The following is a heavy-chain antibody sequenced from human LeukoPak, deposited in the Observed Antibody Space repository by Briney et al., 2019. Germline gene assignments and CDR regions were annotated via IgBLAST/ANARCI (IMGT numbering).Heavy chain of an antibody. Sequence: PGGSLRLSCAASGFAFSSYEMNWVRQAPGKGLEWVSYISSSGSTIYYADSVKGRFTISRDNAKNSLYLQMNSLRAEDTAVYYCARGKYYSWYYFDCWGQGTLVTVSS. J-gene: IGHJ4*02. D-gene: IGHD3-10*01. CDR1: GFAFSSYE. CDR3: ARGKYYSWYYFDC. CDR2: ISSSGSTI. V-gene: IGHV3-48*03.